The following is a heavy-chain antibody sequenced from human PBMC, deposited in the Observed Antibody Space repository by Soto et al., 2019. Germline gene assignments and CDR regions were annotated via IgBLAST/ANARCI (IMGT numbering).Heavy chain of an antibody. CDR3: AREKITYTHDAFDI. CDR1: GYTFTGYY. CDR2: INPNSGGT. D-gene: IGHD3-16*01. Sequence: AASVKVSCKASGYTFTGYYMHWVRQAPGQGLEWMGWINPNSGGTNYAQKFQGWVTMTRDTSISTAYMELSRLRSDDTAVYYCAREKITYTHDAFDIWGQGTMVTVSS. J-gene: IGHJ3*02. V-gene: IGHV1-2*04.